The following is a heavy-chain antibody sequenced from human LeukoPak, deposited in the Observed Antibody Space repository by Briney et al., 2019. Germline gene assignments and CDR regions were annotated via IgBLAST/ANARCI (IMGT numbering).Heavy chain of an antibody. CDR2: MNPNSGNT. CDR3: ARGSSSSSSFDY. J-gene: IGHJ4*02. CDR1: GYTFTSYD. Sequence: GASVKGSCKASGYTFTSYDINWVRQATGQGLEWMGWMNPNSGNTGYAQKFQGRVTMTRNTSISTAYMELSSLRSEDTAVYYCARGSSSSSSFDYWGQGTLVTVSS. V-gene: IGHV1-8*01. D-gene: IGHD6-6*01.